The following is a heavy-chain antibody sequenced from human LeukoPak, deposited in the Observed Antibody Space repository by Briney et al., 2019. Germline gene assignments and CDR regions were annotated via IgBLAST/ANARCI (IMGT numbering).Heavy chain of an antibody. J-gene: IGHJ4*02. D-gene: IGHD2-15*01. CDR2: IIPILGIA. CDR3: ASESLKFGGSLDY. V-gene: IGHV1-69*02. Sequence: SVKVSCKASGGTFSSYTISWVRQAPGQGLEWMGRIIPILGIANYAQKFQGRVTITADKSTSTAYMELSSLRSEDTAVYYCASESLKFGGSLDYWGQGTLVTVSS. CDR1: GGTFSSYT.